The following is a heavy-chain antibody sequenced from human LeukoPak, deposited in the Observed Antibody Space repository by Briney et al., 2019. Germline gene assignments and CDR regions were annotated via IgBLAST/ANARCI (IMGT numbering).Heavy chain of an antibody. CDR2: ISGSGGST. Sequence: PGGSLRLSCAASGFTFSSYAMSWVRQAPGKGLEWVSAISGSGGSTYYADSVKGRFTISRDNSKNTLYLQMNSLRAEDTAVYYCAKPGTPGYSYGYQTDYWGQGTLVTVSS. J-gene: IGHJ4*02. D-gene: IGHD5-18*01. CDR1: GFTFSSYA. CDR3: AKPGTPGYSYGYQTDY. V-gene: IGHV3-23*01.